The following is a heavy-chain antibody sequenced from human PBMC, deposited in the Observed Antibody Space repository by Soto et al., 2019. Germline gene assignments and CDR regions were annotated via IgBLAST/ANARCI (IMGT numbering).Heavy chain of an antibody. V-gene: IGHV3-23*01. J-gene: IGHJ4*02. D-gene: IGHD5-12*01. CDR2: ITRSGTT. Sequence: PGGSLRLSCAASGFTFSSYAMSWVRQAPGKGLEWVSTITRSGTTPYADSVRGRFTISRDNSKNKLYLQMDSLRAEDTAVYYCGRDRNAGFIVATSRPYYFDYWGQGTLVTVSS. CDR3: GRDRNAGFIVATSRPYYFDY. CDR1: GFTFSSYA.